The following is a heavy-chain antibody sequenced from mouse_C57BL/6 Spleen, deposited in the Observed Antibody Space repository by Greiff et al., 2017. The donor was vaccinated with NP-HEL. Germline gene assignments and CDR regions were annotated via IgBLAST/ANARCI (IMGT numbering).Heavy chain of an antibody. CDR3: ASILLSDAMDY. CDR2: IYPGSGST. V-gene: IGHV1-55*01. Sequence: QVQLQQSGAELVKPGASVKMSCKASGYTFTSYWITWVKQRPGQGLEWIGDIYPGSGSTNYNEKFKSKATLTVDTSSSTAYMQLSSLTSEDSAVYYCASILLSDAMDYWGQGTSVTVSS. D-gene: IGHD2-1*01. J-gene: IGHJ4*01. CDR1: GYTFTSYW.